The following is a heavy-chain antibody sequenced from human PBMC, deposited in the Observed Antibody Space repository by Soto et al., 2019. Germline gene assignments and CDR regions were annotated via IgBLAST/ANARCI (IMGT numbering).Heavy chain of an antibody. CDR1: GFTFSDYY. D-gene: IGHD2-2*01. CDR2: ISSSGSTI. CDR3: APPLDVGLVDDY. Sequence: GGSLRLSCAASGFTFSDYYMSWIRQAPGKGLEWVSYISSSGSTIYYADSVKGRFTISRDNAKNSLYLQMNSLRAEDTAVYYCAPPLDVGLVDDYWGQGTLVTVSS. J-gene: IGHJ4*02. V-gene: IGHV3-11*01.